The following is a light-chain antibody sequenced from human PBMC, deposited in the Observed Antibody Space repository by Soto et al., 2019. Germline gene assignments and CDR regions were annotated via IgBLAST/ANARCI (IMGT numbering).Light chain of an antibody. V-gene: IGLV1-47*01. CDR1: SSHIGSHD. J-gene: IGLJ2*01. CDR2: RNN. Sequence: QSALPQPPSASGTPGQRVTISCSGSSSHIGSHDVYWYQQLPGTAPKLLLYRNNQRPSGVPDRFSGSKSGTSASLASSGRRSEEEADYDCAAWDDSLRGLVFGGGTKLTVL. CDR3: AAWDDSLRGLV.